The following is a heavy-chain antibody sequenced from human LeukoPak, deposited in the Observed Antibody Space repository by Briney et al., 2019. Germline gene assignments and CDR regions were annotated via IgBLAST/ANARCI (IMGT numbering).Heavy chain of an antibody. J-gene: IGHJ4*02. CDR2: INHSGST. D-gene: IGHD1-26*01. Sequence: SETLSLTCAVYGGSSSGYYWSWIRQPPGKGLEWIGEINHSGSTNYNPSLKSRVTISVDTSKNQFSLKLSSVTAADTAVYYCARGSIVGATPFDYWGQGTLVTVSS. CDR1: GGSSSGYY. V-gene: IGHV4-34*01. CDR3: ARGSIVGATPFDY.